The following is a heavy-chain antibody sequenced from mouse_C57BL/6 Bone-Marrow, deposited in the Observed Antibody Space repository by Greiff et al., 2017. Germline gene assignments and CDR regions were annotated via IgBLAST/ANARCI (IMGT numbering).Heavy chain of an antibody. D-gene: IGHD3-3*01. CDR1: GFSFNTYA. Sequence: DVMLVESGGGLVQPKGSLKLSCAASGFSFNTYAMNWVRQAPGKGLEWVARIRSKSNNYATYYADSVKDRFTISRDDSESMIYLQMNNLKTEDTAMYYCGFLGRDRYFDVWGTGTTVTVSS. CDR3: GFLGRDRYFDV. V-gene: IGHV10-1*01. CDR2: IRSKSNNYAT. J-gene: IGHJ1*03.